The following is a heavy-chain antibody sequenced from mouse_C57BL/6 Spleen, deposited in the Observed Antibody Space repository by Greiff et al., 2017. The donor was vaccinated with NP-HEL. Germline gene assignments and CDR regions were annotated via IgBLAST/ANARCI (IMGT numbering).Heavy chain of an antibody. CDR2: ISNGGGST. CDR1: GFTFSDYY. Sequence: EVKLVESGGGLVQPGGSLKLSCAASGFTFSDYYMYWVRQTPEKRLEWVAYISNGGGSTYYPDTVKGRFTISRDNAKNTLYLQMIRLTSEDTAMYYRSRRGYDAMDYWGQGTSVTVSS. J-gene: IGHJ4*01. V-gene: IGHV5-12*01. CDR3: SRRGYDAMDY.